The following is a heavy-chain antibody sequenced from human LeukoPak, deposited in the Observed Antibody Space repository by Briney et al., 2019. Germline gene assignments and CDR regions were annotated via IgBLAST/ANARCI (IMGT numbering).Heavy chain of an antibody. Sequence: SETLSLTCTVSGGSLSSYYWSWIRHPPGKGLEWIGYIYYGGSTNYNPSLKSRVTISVDTSKNHFSLKLSSVTAADTAVYYWARVRGYYLYFDYWGQGTLVTVSS. J-gene: IGHJ4*02. D-gene: IGHD4-17*01. V-gene: IGHV4-59*01. CDR3: ARVRGYYLYFDY. CDR2: IYYGGST. CDR1: GGSLSSYY.